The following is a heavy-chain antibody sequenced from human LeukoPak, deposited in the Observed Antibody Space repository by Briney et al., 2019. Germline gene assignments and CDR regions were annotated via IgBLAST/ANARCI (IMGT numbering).Heavy chain of an antibody. D-gene: IGHD5-12*01. V-gene: IGHV4-61*10. Sequence: SETLSLTCTVSGGSISSGSYYWSWIRQPAGKGLEWIGEINHSGSTNYNPSLKSRVTISVDTSKNQFSLKLSSVTAADTAVYYCARTKSGYDPHRRGGYFDYWGQGTLVTVSS. J-gene: IGHJ4*02. CDR2: INHSGST. CDR3: ARTKSGYDPHRRGGYFDY. CDR1: GGSISSGSYY.